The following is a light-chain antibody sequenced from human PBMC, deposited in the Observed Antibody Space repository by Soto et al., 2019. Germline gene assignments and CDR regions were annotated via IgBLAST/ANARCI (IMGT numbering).Light chain of an antibody. V-gene: IGKV1-5*03. CDR2: KAS. CDR1: QSISSW. Sequence: DIQMTQSPSTLSASVGDRVTITCRASQSISSWLAWYQQKPGKAPKLLIYKASNSESGVPSRFSGSGSGTEFTLTISSLQPDDFPTYYCQQYNTYYTFGQGTKLEIK. J-gene: IGKJ2*01. CDR3: QQYNTYYT.